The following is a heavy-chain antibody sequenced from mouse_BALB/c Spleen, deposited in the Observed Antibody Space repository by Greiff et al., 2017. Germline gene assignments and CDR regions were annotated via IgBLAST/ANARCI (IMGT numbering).Heavy chain of an antibody. CDR1: GYTFTSYW. Sequence: QVQLQQPGAELVKPGASVKLSCKASGYTFTSYWMHWVKQRPGQGLEWIGEIDPSDSYTNYNQKFKGKATLTVDKSSSTAYMQLSSLTSEDSAVYYCARSGYGGDYFDYWGQGTTLTVSS. CDR3: ARSGYGGDYFDY. V-gene: IGHV1-69*02. CDR2: IDPSDSYT. J-gene: IGHJ2*01. D-gene: IGHD3-2*02.